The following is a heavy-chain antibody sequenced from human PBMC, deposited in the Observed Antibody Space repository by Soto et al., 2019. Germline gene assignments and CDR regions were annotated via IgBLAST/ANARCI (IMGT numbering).Heavy chain of an antibody. CDR2: ISWNSGSI. CDR3: ANGESSAVAGNCYFDY. J-gene: IGHJ4*02. V-gene: IGHV3-9*01. D-gene: IGHD6-19*01. CDR1: GFTFDDYA. Sequence: EVQLVESGGGLVQPGRSLRVSCAASGFTFDDYAMHWVRQAPGKGLEWVSGISWNSGSIGYADSVKGRFTISRDNAKNALYLEMNSLRAEVSALYYCANGESSAVAGNCYFDYWGQGTLVTVSS.